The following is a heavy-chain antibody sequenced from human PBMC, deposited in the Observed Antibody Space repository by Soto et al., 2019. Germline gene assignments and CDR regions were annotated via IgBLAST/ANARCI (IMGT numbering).Heavy chain of an antibody. CDR2: INHSGST. D-gene: IGHD2-15*01. Sequence: SETLSLTCAVYGWSFSGYYWSWIRQPPCKGLEWIGEINHSGSTNYNPSLKSRVTISVDTSKNQFSLKLSSVTAADTAVYYCARGEDIVVVVAATRSGAFDIWGQGTMVT. CDR3: ARGEDIVVVVAATRSGAFDI. CDR1: GWSFSGYY. J-gene: IGHJ3*02. V-gene: IGHV4-34*01.